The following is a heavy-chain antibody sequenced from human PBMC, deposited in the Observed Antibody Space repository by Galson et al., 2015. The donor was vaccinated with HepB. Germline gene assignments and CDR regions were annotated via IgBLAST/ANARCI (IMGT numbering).Heavy chain of an antibody. Sequence: SVKVSCKASGGTFSSYAISWVRQAPGQGLEWMGGIIPIFGTANYAQKFQGRVTITAGESTSTAYMELSSLRSEDTAVYYCVTEYCSSTSCYNLDYWGQGTLVTVSS. J-gene: IGHJ4*02. CDR2: IIPIFGTA. CDR3: VTEYCSSTSCYNLDY. V-gene: IGHV1-69*13. D-gene: IGHD2-2*02. CDR1: GGTFSSYA.